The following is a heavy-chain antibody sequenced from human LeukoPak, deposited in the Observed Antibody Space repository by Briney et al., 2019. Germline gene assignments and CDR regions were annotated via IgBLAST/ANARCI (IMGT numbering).Heavy chain of an antibody. V-gene: IGHV1-2*06. D-gene: IGHD6-19*01. CDR2: INPNSGGT. CDR1: GYTFTGYY. CDR3: ASPLPPIKQWPVN. J-gene: IGHJ4*02. Sequence: ASVKVSSKASGYTFTGYYMHWVRQAPGQGLEWMGRINPNSGGTNYAQKFQGRVTMTRDTSISTAYMELSRLRSDDTAVYYCASPLPPIKQWPVNWGQGTLVTVSS.